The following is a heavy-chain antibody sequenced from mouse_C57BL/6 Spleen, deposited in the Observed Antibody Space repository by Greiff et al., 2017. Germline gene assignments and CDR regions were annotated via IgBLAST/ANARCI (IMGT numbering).Heavy chain of an antibody. CDR3: ALITTVVATGDY. CDR2: IDPNSGGT. J-gene: IGHJ2*01. Sequence: VQLQQPGAELVKPGASVKLSCKASGYTFTSYWMHWVKQRPGRGLEWIGRIDPNSGGTKYTEKFKSKATLTVDKPSITAYMQLSSLKSEDSAVYYCALITTVVATGDYWGQGTTLTVSS. V-gene: IGHV1-72*01. CDR1: GYTFTSYW. D-gene: IGHD1-1*01.